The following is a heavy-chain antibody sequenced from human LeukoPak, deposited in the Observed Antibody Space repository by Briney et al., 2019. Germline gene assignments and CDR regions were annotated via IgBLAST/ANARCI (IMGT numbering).Heavy chain of an antibody. D-gene: IGHD2-21*01. J-gene: IGHJ5*02. CDR3: AKHLDWRFDP. CDR1: GFTFSSYW. CDR2: INPDGSAQ. V-gene: IGHV3-7*01. Sequence: GGSLRLSCAVSGFTFSSYWMTWVRQAPGKGLQWVANINPDGSAQYYVDSVKGRFTISRDNAKSSLYLQMFSLRTEDTAVYFCAKHLDWRFDPWGQGTLVTVSS.